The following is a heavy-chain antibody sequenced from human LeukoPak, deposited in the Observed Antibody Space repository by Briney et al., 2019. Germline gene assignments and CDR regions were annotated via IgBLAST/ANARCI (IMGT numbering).Heavy chain of an antibody. CDR3: AREGARWEPSFSAFDI. Sequence: SVTLSLTCTVSGGSISGYYWSWIRQPPGKGLEWIGYIYYSGSTSYNPSLKSRVTISVDTSKNQFSLKLSSVTAADTAVYYCAREGARWEPSFSAFDIWGQGTMVTVSS. D-gene: IGHD1-26*01. V-gene: IGHV4-59*01. CDR1: GGSISGYY. J-gene: IGHJ3*02. CDR2: IYYSGST.